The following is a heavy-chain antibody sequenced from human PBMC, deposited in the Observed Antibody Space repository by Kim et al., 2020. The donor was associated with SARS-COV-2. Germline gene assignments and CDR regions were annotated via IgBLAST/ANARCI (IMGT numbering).Heavy chain of an antibody. D-gene: IGHD3-16*01. V-gene: IGHV4-31*03. CDR3: ARLVGELYYFDY. CDR2: IYYSGST. CDR1: GGSISSGGYY. J-gene: IGHJ4*02. Sequence: SETLSLTCTVSGGSISSGGYYWSWIRQHPGKGLEWIGYIYYSGSTYYNPSLKSRVTISVDTSKNQFSLKLSSVTAADTAVYYCARLVGELYYFDYWGQGTLVTVSS.